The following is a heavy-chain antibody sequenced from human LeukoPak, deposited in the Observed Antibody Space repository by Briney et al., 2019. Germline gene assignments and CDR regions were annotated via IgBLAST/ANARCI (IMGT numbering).Heavy chain of an antibody. D-gene: IGHD1-26*01. CDR1: GFTFSTYR. J-gene: IGHJ4*02. Sequence: GGSLRLSCAASGFTFSTYRMSWVRQAPGKGPEWISFIKTKTYGGTTEYAASVKGRFTISRDDSESIAYLQMDSLKTEDAAVYYCSRGVIVGAAYFDYWGQGTLVTVSS. CDR3: SRGVIVGAAYFDY. CDR2: IKTKTYGGTT. V-gene: IGHV3-49*04.